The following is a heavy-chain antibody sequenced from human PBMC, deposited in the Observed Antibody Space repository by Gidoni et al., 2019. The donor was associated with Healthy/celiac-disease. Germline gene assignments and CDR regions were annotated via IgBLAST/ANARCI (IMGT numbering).Heavy chain of an antibody. V-gene: IGHV1-46*01. CDR3: AGAADKNDAFDI. J-gene: IGHJ3*02. Sequence: SYAQKFQGRVTMTRDTSTSTVYMELSSLRSEDTAVYYCAGAADKNDAFDIWGQGTMVTVSS. D-gene: IGHD3-9*01.